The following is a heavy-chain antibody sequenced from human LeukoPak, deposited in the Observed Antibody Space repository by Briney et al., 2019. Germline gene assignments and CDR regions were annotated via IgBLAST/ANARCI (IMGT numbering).Heavy chain of an antibody. Sequence: ASVKVSCKASGYTFTSYDINWVRQAPGQGLEWMGWINPNSGGTNYAQKFQGRVTMTRDTSISTAYMELSRLRSDDTAVYYCTRGAVYCSSTSCVDIWGQGTMVTVSS. V-gene: IGHV1-2*02. J-gene: IGHJ3*02. CDR3: TRGAVYCSSTSCVDI. CDR2: INPNSGGT. CDR1: GYTFTSYD. D-gene: IGHD2-2*01.